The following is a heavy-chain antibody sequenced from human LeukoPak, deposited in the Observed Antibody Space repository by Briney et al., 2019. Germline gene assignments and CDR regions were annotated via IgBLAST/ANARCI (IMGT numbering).Heavy chain of an antibody. D-gene: IGHD1-26*01. V-gene: IGHV3-64*01. Sequence: GGSLRLSCAASGFTFSSYAMSWVRQAPGRGLEYVSAISQNGDGTYYANSAKGRFTISRDNSKNMVYLQTGSLRAEDTAVYYCATMSLGTWGQGTLVTVSS. CDR2: ISQNGDGT. CDR3: ATMSLGT. J-gene: IGHJ5*02. CDR1: GFTFSSYA.